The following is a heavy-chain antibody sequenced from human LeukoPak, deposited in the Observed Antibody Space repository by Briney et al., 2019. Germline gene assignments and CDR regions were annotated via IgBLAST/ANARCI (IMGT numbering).Heavy chain of an antibody. Sequence: SETLSLTCTVSGGSISSSSYYWGWIRQPPGKGLEWIGSIYYSGSTYYNPSLKSRVTISVGTSKNQFSLKLSSVTAADTAVYYCARAATPDEGWFDPWGQGTLVTVSS. CDR1: GGSISSSSYY. CDR2: IYYSGST. V-gene: IGHV4-39*01. J-gene: IGHJ5*02. D-gene: IGHD2-15*01. CDR3: ARAATPDEGWFDP.